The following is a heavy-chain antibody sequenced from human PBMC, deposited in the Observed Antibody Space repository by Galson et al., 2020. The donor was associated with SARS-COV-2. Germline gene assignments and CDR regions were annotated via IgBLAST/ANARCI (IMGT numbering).Heavy chain of an antibody. CDR2: INHSGST. Sequence: SETLSLTCAVYGGSFSGYYWSWIRQPPGKGLEWIGEINHSGSTNYNASLKSRVTISVDTSKNQFSLKLSSVTAADTAVYYCARGLGGIAVAGSGYNWFDPWGQGTLVTVSS. D-gene: IGHD6-19*01. CDR1: GGSFSGYY. CDR3: ARGLGGIAVAGSGYNWFDP. V-gene: IGHV4-34*01. J-gene: IGHJ5*02.